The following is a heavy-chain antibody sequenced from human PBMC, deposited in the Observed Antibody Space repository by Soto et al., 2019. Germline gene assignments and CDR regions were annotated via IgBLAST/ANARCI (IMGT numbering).Heavy chain of an antibody. D-gene: IGHD3-22*01. CDR3: AGDSSGYYSGAFDI. V-gene: IGHV4-59*01. CDR2: IYYSGST. Sequence: SETLSLTCTVSGGYISGYYWNWIRQPPGKGLEWIGYIYYSGSTNYNPSLKSRVTISVDTPKNQFSLKLSSVTAADTAVYYCAGDSSGYYSGAFDIWGQGTMVTVSS. CDR1: GGYISGYY. J-gene: IGHJ3*02.